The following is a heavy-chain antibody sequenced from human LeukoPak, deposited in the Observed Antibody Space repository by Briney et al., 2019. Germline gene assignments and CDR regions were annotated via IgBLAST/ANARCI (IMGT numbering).Heavy chain of an antibody. J-gene: IGHJ3*02. CDR1: GGSISSYY. CDR2: IYYSGST. CDR3: ARGLITIFGVVIGAFDI. D-gene: IGHD3-3*01. Sequence: PSETLSLTCTVSGGSISSYYWSWIRQPPGKGLEWIGYIYYSGSTNYNPSLKSRVTISVDTSKNQFSLKLSSVTAVDTAVYYCARGLITIFGVVIGAFDIWGQGTMVTVSS. V-gene: IGHV4-59*01.